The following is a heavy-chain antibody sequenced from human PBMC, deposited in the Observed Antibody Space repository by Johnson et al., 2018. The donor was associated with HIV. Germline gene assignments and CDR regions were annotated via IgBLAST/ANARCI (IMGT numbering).Heavy chain of an antibody. Sequence: QVQLVESGGAVVQPGRSLRLSVAASGFTFISYVMHGFRQAPGKGLEGVAVISYDGSNKYYADSVKGRFTISRDNSKNTLYLQMNSLRAEDTAVYYCARASDAFDIWGQGTMVTVSS. CDR2: ISYDGSNK. CDR1: GFTFISYV. V-gene: IGHV3-30*03. J-gene: IGHJ3*02. CDR3: ARASDAFDI.